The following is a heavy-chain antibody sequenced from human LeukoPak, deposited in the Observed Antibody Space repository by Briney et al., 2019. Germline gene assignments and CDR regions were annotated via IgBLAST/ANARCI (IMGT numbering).Heavy chain of an antibody. CDR3: ARDRTPGYWYFDL. CDR1: GFTFSSYS. CDR2: ISSSSSYI. Sequence: GGSLRLSCAASGFTFSSYSMNWVRQAPGKGLEWVSSISSSSSYIYYADSVKGRFTISRDNAKNSLYLQMNSLRAEDTAVYYCARDRTPGYWYFDLWGRGTLVTVSS. V-gene: IGHV3-21*01. J-gene: IGHJ2*01.